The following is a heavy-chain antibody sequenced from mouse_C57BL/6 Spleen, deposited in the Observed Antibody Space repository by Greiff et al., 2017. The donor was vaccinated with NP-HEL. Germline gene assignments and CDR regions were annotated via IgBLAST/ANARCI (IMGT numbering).Heavy chain of an antibody. J-gene: IGHJ3*01. Sequence: QVRLKESGAELVKPGASVKISCKASGYAFSSYWMNWVKQRPGKGLEWIGQIYPGDGDTNYNGKFKGKATLTADKSSSTAYMQLSSLTSEDSAVYFCARSGEEAWFAYWGQGTLVTVSA. CDR3: ARSGEEAWFAY. CDR1: GYAFSSYW. D-gene: IGHD3-1*01. V-gene: IGHV1-80*01. CDR2: IYPGDGDT.